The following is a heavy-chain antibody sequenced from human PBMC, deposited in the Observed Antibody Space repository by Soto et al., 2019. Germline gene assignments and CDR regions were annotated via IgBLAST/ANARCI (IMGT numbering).Heavy chain of an antibody. CDR1: GDIFTRYS. V-gene: IGHV1-69*06. D-gene: IGHD2-21*02. Sequence: QVQLLQSGAEVKKPGSSVRVSCKASGDIFTRYSFSWVRQAPGQGLEWMGGVIPLFGTANYGQKFQGRVTITADKSTSTAFMDIRGLRSDDTAVYYCAGAPAGDYYYYYKFDVWGQGTAVSVSS. CDR2: VIPLFGTA. CDR3: AGAPAGDYYYYYKFDV. J-gene: IGHJ6*02.